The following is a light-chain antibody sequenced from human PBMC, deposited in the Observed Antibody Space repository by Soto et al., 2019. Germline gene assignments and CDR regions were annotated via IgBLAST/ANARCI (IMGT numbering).Light chain of an antibody. Sequence: EIVMTQSPATLSVSPGERATLSCRASESVGDTLAWYQQKPGQTPRLLIYDTSIRATGVPARFSGSRSGAEFTLTISSLQSEDFAVYYCQHYVTWPLTFGGGTKVDIK. CDR2: DTS. V-gene: IGKV3-15*01. CDR3: QHYVTWPLT. J-gene: IGKJ4*01. CDR1: ESVGDT.